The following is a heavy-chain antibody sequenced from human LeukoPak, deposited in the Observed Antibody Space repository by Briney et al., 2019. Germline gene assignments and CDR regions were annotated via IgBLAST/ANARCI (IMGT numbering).Heavy chain of an antibody. J-gene: IGHJ4*02. Sequence: GGSLRLSCAASGFTFSSYWMSWVRQAPGKGLEWVANIKQDGSEKYYVDSVEGRFTISRDNAKNSLYLQMNSLRAEDTAVYYCARGWTYYYDSSGYKLFDYWGQGTLVTVSS. CDR1: GFTFSSYW. CDR3: ARGWTYYYDSSGYKLFDY. CDR2: IKQDGSEK. V-gene: IGHV3-7*01. D-gene: IGHD3-22*01.